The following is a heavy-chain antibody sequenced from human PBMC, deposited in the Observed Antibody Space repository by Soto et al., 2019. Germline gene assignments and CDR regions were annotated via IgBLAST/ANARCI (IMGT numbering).Heavy chain of an antibody. D-gene: IGHD5-12*01. CDR2: IIPIFGTA. CDR1: GGTFSSYA. J-gene: IGHJ4*02. V-gene: IGHV1-69*13. Sequence: SVKVSCKASGGTFSSYAISWVRQAPGQGLEWMGGIIPIFGTANYAQKFQGRVTITADESTSTAYMELSSLRSEDTAVYYCARMRKMATIPGSLDYWGQGTLVTVSS. CDR3: ARMRKMATIPGSLDY.